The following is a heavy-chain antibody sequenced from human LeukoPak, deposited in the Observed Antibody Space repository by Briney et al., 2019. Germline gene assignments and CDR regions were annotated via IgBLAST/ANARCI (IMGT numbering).Heavy chain of an antibody. J-gene: IGHJ4*02. CDR1: GYTFTGYY. Sequence: ASVKVSCKASGYTFTGYYMHWVRQAPGKGLEWMGWINSNSGGTNYAQKFQGRVTMTRDTPNSTAYMELSRLRSDDTAVYYCARNGGDYEEGFDYWGQGALVTVSS. CDR2: INSNSGGT. D-gene: IGHD2-21*02. CDR3: ARNGGDYEEGFDY. V-gene: IGHV1-2*02.